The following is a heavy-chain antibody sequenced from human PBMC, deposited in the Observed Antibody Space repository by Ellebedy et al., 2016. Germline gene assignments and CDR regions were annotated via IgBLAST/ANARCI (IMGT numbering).Heavy chain of an antibody. CDR3: LSAGGSSR. CDR1: ELTFW. Sequence: GESLKISXETSELTFWMNWVRQAPGKGLEWVASVNQDGTVDHYVDSVRGRFTVSRDNAKSSLYLQMNSLRAGDTAMYYCLSAGGSSRWGQGTLVTVSS. V-gene: IGHV3-7*01. CDR2: VNQDGTVD. D-gene: IGHD6-13*01. J-gene: IGHJ4*02.